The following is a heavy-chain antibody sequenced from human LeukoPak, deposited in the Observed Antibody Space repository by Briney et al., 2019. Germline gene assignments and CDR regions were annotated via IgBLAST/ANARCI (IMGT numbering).Heavy chain of an antibody. V-gene: IGHV3-74*01. J-gene: IGHJ6*03. CDR1: GFTFSNYW. D-gene: IGHD1-26*01. Sequence: GGSLRLSCAASGFTFSNYWVHWVRQAPGKGLVWVSRINSDGSSTSYADSVKGRFTISRDNAKNTLYLQMNSLRAEDTAVYYCARMSSGSYFGYYYYYMDVWGKGTTVTVSS. CDR2: INSDGSST. CDR3: ARMSSGSYFGYYYYYMDV.